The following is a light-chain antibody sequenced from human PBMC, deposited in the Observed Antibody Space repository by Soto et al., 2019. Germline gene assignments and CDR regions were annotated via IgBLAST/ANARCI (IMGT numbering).Light chain of an antibody. CDR3: QQRSLLFT. V-gene: IGKV3-11*01. Sequence: EIVLTQSPATLSLSPGERATLSCRTSQSVGSALAWYQQKPGQAPRLLIYDASNRATGIPARFSGSGSGTDFTLTISSLQPEDVAVYYCQQRSLLFTFGGGTKVEIK. J-gene: IGKJ4*01. CDR2: DAS. CDR1: QSVGSA.